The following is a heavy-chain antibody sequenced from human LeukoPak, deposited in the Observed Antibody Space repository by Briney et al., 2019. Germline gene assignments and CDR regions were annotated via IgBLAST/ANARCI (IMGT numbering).Heavy chain of an antibody. V-gene: IGHV1-69*06. CDR1: GGTFRSYA. D-gene: IGHD2-15*01. CDR2: IILIFGTA. CDR3: AVVAASYYYYYYMDV. Sequence: GSSVKVSCKASGGTFRSYAISWVRQAPGQGPEWMGGIILIFGTANYAQKFQGRVTITADKSTGTAYMELSRLRSDDTAVYYCAVVAASYYYYYYMDVWGKGTTVTVSS. J-gene: IGHJ6*03.